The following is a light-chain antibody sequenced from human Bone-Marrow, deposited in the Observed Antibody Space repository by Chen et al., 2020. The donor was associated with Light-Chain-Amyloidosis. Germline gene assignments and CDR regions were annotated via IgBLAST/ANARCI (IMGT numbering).Light chain of an antibody. CDR3: ISHTSSGTLWV. CDR1: SSDVGGYYL. Sequence: QAALTQPAPAYGSPGQSITISCTGPSSDVGGYYLVSWYQQYPGKAPKLMIYEVSNRPSGVSNRFSGSKSGNTASLTISGLQAEDEADYYCISHTSSGTLWVFGGGTKLTVL. CDR2: EVS. J-gene: IGLJ3*02. V-gene: IGLV2-14*01.